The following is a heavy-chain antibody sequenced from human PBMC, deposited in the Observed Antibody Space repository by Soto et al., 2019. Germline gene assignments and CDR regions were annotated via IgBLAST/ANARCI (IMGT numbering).Heavy chain of an antibody. Sequence: QVQLLQSGAEVKKPGSSVKVSCKASGGPFNNYTINWLRQAPGQGLEWMGGIVPLFGTAFYAQSFQGKVTIIADESTSTAYMELSGLRSEDSAVYYCARSFRFFIMVRGVLTKFAPWGQETLVTVSS. J-gene: IGHJ5*02. CDR3: ARSFRFFIMVRGVLTKFAP. CDR2: IVPLFGTA. V-gene: IGHV1-69*01. D-gene: IGHD3-10*01. CDR1: GGPFNNYT.